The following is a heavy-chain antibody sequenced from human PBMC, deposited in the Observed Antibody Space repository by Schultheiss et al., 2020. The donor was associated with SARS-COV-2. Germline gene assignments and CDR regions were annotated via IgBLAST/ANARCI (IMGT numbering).Heavy chain of an antibody. CDR1: GYTFTGYY. V-gene: IGHV1-2*02. CDR3: ARVAYCGGDCYSDFDY. CDR2: INPNSGGT. Sequence: ASVKVSCKASGYTFTGYYMHWVRQAPGQGLEWMGWINPNSGGTNYAQKLQGRVTMTTDTSTSTAYMELRSLRSDDTAVYYCARVAYCGGDCYSDFDYWGQGTLVTVSS. J-gene: IGHJ4*02. D-gene: IGHD2-21*02.